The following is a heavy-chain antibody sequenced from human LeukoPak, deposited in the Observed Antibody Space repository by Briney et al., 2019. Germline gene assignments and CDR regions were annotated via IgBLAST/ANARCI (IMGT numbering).Heavy chain of an antibody. V-gene: IGHV4-34*01. J-gene: IGHJ3*02. CDR3: AREIRSSGSYESDAFDI. D-gene: IGHD1-26*01. CDR2: INHSGST. CDR1: GGSFSGYY. Sequence: SETLSLTCAVYGGSFSGYYWSWIRQPPGKGLEWIGEINHSGSTNYNPSLKSRVTISVDTSKNQFSLKLSSVTAAETAVYYCAREIRSSGSYESDAFDIWGQGTMVTVSS.